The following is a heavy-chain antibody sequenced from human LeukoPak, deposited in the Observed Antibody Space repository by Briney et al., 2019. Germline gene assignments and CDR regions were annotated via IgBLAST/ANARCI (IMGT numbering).Heavy chain of an antibody. Sequence: GASVKVSCKASGYTFTCYYMHWVRQAPGQGLEWMGWINPNSGGTNYAQKFQGRVTMTRDTSISTAYMELSRLRSDDTAVYYCARGSLQLWHGGLVDYWGQGTLVTVSS. D-gene: IGHD5-18*01. CDR1: GYTFTCYY. V-gene: IGHV1-2*02. CDR2: INPNSGGT. CDR3: ARGSLQLWHGGLVDY. J-gene: IGHJ4*02.